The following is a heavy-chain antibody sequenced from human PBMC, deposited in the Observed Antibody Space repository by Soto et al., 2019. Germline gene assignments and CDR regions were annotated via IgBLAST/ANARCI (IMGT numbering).Heavy chain of an antibody. V-gene: IGHV3-33*01. CDR3: AREMRGVVVVPDAPDYYYYGMDV. Sequence: QLQLVESGGGVVQPGRSLRLSCAASGFSFSGFSMHWVRQARGKGLEWVAVIWYDGSNKDYADSVKGRFTISRDNSKNTLYLQMNSLRAEDTAVYSCAREMRGVVVVPDAPDYYYYGMDVWGQGTTVTVSS. CDR1: GFSFSGFS. D-gene: IGHD2-2*01. CDR2: IWYDGSNK. J-gene: IGHJ6*02.